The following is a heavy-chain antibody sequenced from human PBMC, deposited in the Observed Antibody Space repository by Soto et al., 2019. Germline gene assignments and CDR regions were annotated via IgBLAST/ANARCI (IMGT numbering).Heavy chain of an antibody. CDR2: ISAYNGNT. CDR1: GYTFTSYG. CDR3: ARDDGLVVVTGIDY. J-gene: IGHJ4*02. Sequence: ASVKVSCKASGYTFTSYGISWVRQAPGQGLEWMGWISAYNGNTNYAQKLQGRGTMTTDTSTSTAYMELRSLRSDDTAVYYCARDDGLVVVTGIDYWGQGTLGTVSS. V-gene: IGHV1-18*01. D-gene: IGHD2-21*02.